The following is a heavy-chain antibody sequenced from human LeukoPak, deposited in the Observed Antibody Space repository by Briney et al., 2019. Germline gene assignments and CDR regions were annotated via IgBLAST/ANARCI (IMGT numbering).Heavy chain of an antibody. V-gene: IGHV4-34*01. CDR2: IYYSGST. CDR1: GRSFSGYY. J-gene: IGHJ4*02. CDR3: ARVELTPYYFDY. D-gene: IGHD3-10*01. Sequence: SETLSLTCAVYGRSFSGYYWSWIRQPPGKGLEWIGSIYYSGSTYYNPSLKSRVTISVDTSKNQFSLKLSSVTAADTAVYYCARVELTPYYFDYWGQGTLVTVSS.